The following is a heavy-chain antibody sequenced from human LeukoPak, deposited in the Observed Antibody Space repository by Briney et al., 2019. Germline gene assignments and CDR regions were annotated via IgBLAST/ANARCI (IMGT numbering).Heavy chain of an antibody. Sequence: ASVKVSCKASGYTFTSYGISWVRQAPGQGLEWMGWISAYNGNTNYAQKLQGRVTMTTDTSTSTAYMELRSLRSDDTAVYYCARDGRRYSYGLDAFDIWGQGTMVTVSS. CDR1: GYTFTSYG. V-gene: IGHV1-18*01. D-gene: IGHD5-18*01. CDR2: ISAYNGNT. J-gene: IGHJ3*02. CDR3: ARDGRRYSYGLDAFDI.